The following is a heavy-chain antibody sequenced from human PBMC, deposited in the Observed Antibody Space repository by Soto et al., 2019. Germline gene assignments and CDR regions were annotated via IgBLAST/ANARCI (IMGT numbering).Heavy chain of an antibody. CDR2: ISWNSGSV. V-gene: IGHV3-9*01. Sequence: EVQLVESGGGLVQPGGSLRLSCAVSGFTFDEYAMHWVRQAPGKGLEWVSGISWNSGSVGYANSVKGRFTISRDNAKNSLYLQMNSLRAEDTALYYWAKETLYGGNYYYYYMDVWGKGTAVTVSS. CDR1: GFTFDEYA. CDR3: AKETLYGGNYYYYYMDV. J-gene: IGHJ6*03. D-gene: IGHD4-17*01.